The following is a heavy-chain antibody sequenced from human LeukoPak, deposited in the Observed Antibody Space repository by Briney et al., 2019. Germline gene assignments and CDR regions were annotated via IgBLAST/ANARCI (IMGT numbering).Heavy chain of an antibody. J-gene: IGHJ4*02. Sequence: SETLSLTCSVSGGSIRGSSYYWGWIRQPPGKGLEWIGSIYYSGSTYYNPPLESRVTISVDTSKNQFSLRLRSVTAADTAVYYCARHFGRGVNWNYGYWGQGTLVTVSS. V-gene: IGHV4-39*01. CDR3: ARHFGRGVNWNYGY. D-gene: IGHD1-7*01. CDR2: IYYSGST. CDR1: GGSIRGSSYY.